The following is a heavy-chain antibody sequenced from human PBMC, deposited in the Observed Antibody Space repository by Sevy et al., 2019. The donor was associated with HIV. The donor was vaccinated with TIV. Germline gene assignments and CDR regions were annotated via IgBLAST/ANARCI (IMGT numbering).Heavy chain of an antibody. CDR1: GGTFSSYA. CDR2: IIPIFGTA. J-gene: IGHJ3*02. D-gene: IGHD3-22*01. CDR3: ARAPYYYDSSATFGGAFDI. Sequence: ASVKVSCKASGGTFSSYAISWVRQAPGQGLEWMGGIIPIFGTANYAQKFQGRVTITAVKSTSTAYMELSSLRSEDTAVYYCARAPYYYDSSATFGGAFDIWGQGTMVTVSS. V-gene: IGHV1-69*06.